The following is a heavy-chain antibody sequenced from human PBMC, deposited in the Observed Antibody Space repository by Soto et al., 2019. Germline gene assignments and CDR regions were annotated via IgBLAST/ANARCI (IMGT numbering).Heavy chain of an antibody. V-gene: IGHV3-23*01. CDR2: ISGSGGST. Sequence: EVQLLESGGGLVQPGGSLRLSCAASGFTFSSYAMSWVRQAPGKGLEWVSAISGSGGSTYYADSVKGRFTISRDNSKNTLYLQMNSLRAEDTAVYYCARLDFWSGYYNGDHASDYWGQGTLVTVSS. CDR1: GFTFSSYA. J-gene: IGHJ4*02. CDR3: ARLDFWSGYYNGDHASDY. D-gene: IGHD3-3*01.